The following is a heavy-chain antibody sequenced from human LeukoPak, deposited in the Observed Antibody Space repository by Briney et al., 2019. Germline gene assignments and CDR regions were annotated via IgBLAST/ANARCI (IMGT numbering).Heavy chain of an antibody. CDR2: IKSKTDGGTT. J-gene: IGHJ4*02. CDR3: TTDSLSTMVRAGGVFDY. Sequence: GGSLRLSCAASGFTVSSNYMSWVRQAPGKGLEWVGRIKSKTDGGTTDYAAPVKGRFTISRDDSKNTLYLQMNSLKTEDTAVYYCTTDSLSTMVRAGGVFDYWGQGTLVTVSS. CDR1: GFTVSSNY. D-gene: IGHD3-10*01. V-gene: IGHV3-15*01.